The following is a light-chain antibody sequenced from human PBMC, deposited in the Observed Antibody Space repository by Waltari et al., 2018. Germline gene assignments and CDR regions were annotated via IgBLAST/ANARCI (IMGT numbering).Light chain of an antibody. CDR1: SSDVGGYHY. V-gene: IGLV2-11*01. J-gene: IGLJ2*01. CDR3: CSYAGSYTLVV. CDR2: DVS. Sequence: QSALTQPRSVSGSPGQSVTIPCTGTSSDVGGYHYSPWYQQHPGKAPKLMIYDVSKRPSGVPDRFSGSKSGNTASLTISGLQAEDEADYYCCSYAGSYTLVVFGGGTKLTVL.